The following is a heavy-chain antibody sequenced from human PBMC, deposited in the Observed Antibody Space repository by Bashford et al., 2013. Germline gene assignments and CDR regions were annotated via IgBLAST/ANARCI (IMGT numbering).Heavy chain of an antibody. CDR1: SSYA. Sequence: SSYAISWVRQALGQGLEWMEGVIPXFGTANYAQKFQGRVTITADESTSTAYMELSSLRSEDTAVYYCARERGGWDIVLMVYAYYFDYWGQGTLVTVSS. CDR3: ARERGGWDIVLMVYAYYFDY. CDR2: VIPXFGTA. J-gene: IGHJ4*02. V-gene: IGHV1-69*01. D-gene: IGHD2-8*01.